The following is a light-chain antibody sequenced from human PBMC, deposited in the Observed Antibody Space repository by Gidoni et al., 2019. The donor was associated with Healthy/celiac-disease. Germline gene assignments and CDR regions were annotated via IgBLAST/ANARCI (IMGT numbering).Light chain of an antibody. CDR3: QQYDSYSWT. CDR1: QSISSW. J-gene: IGKJ1*01. CDR2: KAS. Sequence: DIQRTQSPSILSASVGDRVTITCRASQSISSWLAWYQQKPGKAPKLLIYKASSLESGVPSRFSGSGSGTEFTLTISSLQPDDFATYYCQQYDSYSWTFGQGTKVEIK. V-gene: IGKV1-5*03.